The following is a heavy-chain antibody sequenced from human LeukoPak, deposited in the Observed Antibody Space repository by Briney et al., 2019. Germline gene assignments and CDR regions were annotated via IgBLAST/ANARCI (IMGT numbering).Heavy chain of an antibody. D-gene: IGHD3-9*01. Sequence: EGSLRLSCAASGFTFSSYEMNWVRQAPGKGLEWVSYISSSGSTIYYADSVKGRFTISRDNAKNSLYLQMNSLRAEDTAVYYCARGGPAYYDILTGYYPYGMDVWGKGTTVTVSS. J-gene: IGHJ6*04. CDR1: GFTFSSYE. CDR2: ISSSGSTI. V-gene: IGHV3-48*03. CDR3: ARGGPAYYDILTGYYPYGMDV.